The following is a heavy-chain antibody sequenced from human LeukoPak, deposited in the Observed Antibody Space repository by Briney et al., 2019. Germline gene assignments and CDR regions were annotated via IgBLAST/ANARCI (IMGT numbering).Heavy chain of an antibody. CDR2: ISRSSRHV. J-gene: IGHJ1*01. Sequence: GGSLRLSCAASGFTFSHYSMNWVRQAPRKGLEWVSSISRSSRHVYYAGSVKGRFTISRDNAKNSLYLQMNSLRAEDMAVYFCVRDLMGSGSTTAYLHHWGQGTLVTVSS. CDR3: VRDLMGSGSTTAYLHH. V-gene: IGHV3-21*01. D-gene: IGHD1-1*01. CDR1: GFTFSHYS.